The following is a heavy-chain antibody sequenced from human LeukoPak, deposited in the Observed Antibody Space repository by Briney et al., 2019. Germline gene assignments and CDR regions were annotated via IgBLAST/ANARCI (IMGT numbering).Heavy chain of an antibody. CDR1: GGSISSGSYY. CDR3: ARISGYDEGGGLVMSYFDY. Sequence: PSQTLSLTCTVSGGSISSGSYYWSWIRQPAGKGLEWIGRIYTSGSTNYNPSLKSRVTISVDTSKNQFSLKLSSVTAADTAVYYCARISGYDEGGGLVMSYFDYWGQGTLVTVSS. D-gene: IGHD5-12*01. J-gene: IGHJ4*02. V-gene: IGHV4-61*02. CDR2: IYTSGST.